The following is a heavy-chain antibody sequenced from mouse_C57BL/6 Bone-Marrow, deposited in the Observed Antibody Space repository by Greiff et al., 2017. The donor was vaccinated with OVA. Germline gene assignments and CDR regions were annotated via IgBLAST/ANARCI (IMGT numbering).Heavy chain of an antibody. CDR2: INPNNGGT. J-gene: IGHJ4*01. Sequence: VQLKQSGPELVKPGASVKISCKASGYTFTDYYMNWVKQSHGKSLEWIGDINPNNGGTSYNQKFKGKATLTVDKSSSTAYMELRSLTSEDSAVYYCARIYDGYYVLYAMDYWGQGTSVTVSS. V-gene: IGHV1-26*01. D-gene: IGHD2-3*01. CDR3: ARIYDGYYVLYAMDY. CDR1: GYTFTDYY.